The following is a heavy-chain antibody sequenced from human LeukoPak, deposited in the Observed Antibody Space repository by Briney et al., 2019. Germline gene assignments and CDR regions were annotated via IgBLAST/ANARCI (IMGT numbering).Heavy chain of an antibody. J-gene: IGHJ4*02. V-gene: IGHV4-34*01. CDR1: GGSFSGYY. CDR2: INHSGST. D-gene: IGHD3-10*01. Sequence: PSETVSHTCAVYGGSFSGYYWSWIRQPPGKGLEWIGEINHSGSTNYNPSLKSRVTISVDTSKNQSSLKLSSVTAADTAVYYCHYYGSGSYYNVRDYWGQGTLVTVSS. CDR3: HYYGSGSYYNVRDY.